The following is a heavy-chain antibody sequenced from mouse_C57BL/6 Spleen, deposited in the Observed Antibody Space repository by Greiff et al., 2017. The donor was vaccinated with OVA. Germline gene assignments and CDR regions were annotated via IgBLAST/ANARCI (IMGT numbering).Heavy chain of an antibody. CDR2: IYPGDGDT. J-gene: IGHJ1*03. CDR3: ARRSSTGYWYFDV. CDR1: GYAFSSYW. Sequence: QVHVKQSGAELVKPGASVKISCKASGYAFSSYWMNWVKQRPGKGLEWIGQIYPGDGDTNYNGKFKGKATLTADKSSSTAYMQLSSLTSEDSAVYFCARRSSTGYWYFDVWGTGTTVTVSS. D-gene: IGHD4-1*02. V-gene: IGHV1-80*01.